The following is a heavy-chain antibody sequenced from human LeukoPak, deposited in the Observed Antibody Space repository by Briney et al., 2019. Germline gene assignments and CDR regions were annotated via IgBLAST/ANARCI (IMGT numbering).Heavy chain of an antibody. V-gene: IGHV3-7*03. CDR2: IKQDGSEK. CDR1: GFTFSSYW. J-gene: IGHJ6*03. CDR3: ARDSSGYYYENYYYYMDV. D-gene: IGHD3-22*01. Sequence: GGSLRLSCAASGFTFSSYWMSWVRKAPGKGLEWVANIKQDGSEKYYVDSVKGRLTISRDNAKNSLYLQMNSLRAEDTAVYYCARDSSGYYYENYYYYMDVWGKGTTVTVSS.